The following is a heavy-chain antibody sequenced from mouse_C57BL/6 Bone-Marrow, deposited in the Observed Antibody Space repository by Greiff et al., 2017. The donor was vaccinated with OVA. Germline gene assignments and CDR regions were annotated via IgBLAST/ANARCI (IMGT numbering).Heavy chain of an antibody. D-gene: IGHD1-1*02. CDR1: GYTFTSYG. CDR2: IYPRSGNT. J-gene: IGHJ3*01. V-gene: IGHV1-81*01. CDR3: ARAMGFWFAY. Sequence: VQLQHSGAELARPGASVKLSCKASGYTFTSYGISWVKQRTGQGLEWIGEIYPRSGNTYYNEKFKGKATLTADKSSSTAYMELRSLTSEDSAVYFCARAMGFWFAYWGQGTLVTVSA.